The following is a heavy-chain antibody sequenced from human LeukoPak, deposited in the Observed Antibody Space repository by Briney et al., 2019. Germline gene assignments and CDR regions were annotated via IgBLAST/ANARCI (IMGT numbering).Heavy chain of an antibody. CDR1: GFTFDDYA. J-gene: IGHJ6*03. CDR2: ISWYSGSI. CDR3: AKDSCSSTSCPPLYYYYYMDV. D-gene: IGHD2-2*01. V-gene: IGHV3-9*01. Sequence: GRSLRLSCAASGFTFDDYAMHWVRQAPGKGLEWVSGISWYSGSIGYADSVKGRFTISRDNAKNSLYLQMNSLRAEDTALYYCAKDSCSSTSCPPLYYYYYMDVWGKGTTVTVSS.